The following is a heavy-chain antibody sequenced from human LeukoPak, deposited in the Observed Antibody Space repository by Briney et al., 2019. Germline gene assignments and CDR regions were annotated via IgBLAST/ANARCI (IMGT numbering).Heavy chain of an antibody. CDR3: ARDGSGSYY. CDR1: GGSISSSSYY. D-gene: IGHD3-10*01. V-gene: IGHV4-39*07. Sequence: SETLSLTCTVSGGSISSSSYYWGWIRQPPGKGLEWIGSIYYSGSTYYNPSLKSRVTISVDTSKNQFSLKLSSVTAADTAVYYCARDGSGSYYGGQGTLVTVSS. CDR2: IYYSGST. J-gene: IGHJ4*02.